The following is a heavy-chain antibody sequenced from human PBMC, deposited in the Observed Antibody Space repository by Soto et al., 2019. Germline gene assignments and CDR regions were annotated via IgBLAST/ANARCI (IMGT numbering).Heavy chain of an antibody. CDR3: ARIAATGRVWDV. D-gene: IGHD6-13*01. Sequence: EVQLVESGGGLVQPGGSLRLSCVDSGFTFSRYWMSWVRQAPVKGLEWVGNIKQDGSEENYVDSLKGRFTISRDNVKNSMYLQMNSLRAEDTAVYYCARIAATGRVWDVWGQGTTVGVSS. CDR1: GFTFSRYW. CDR2: IKQDGSEE. V-gene: IGHV3-7*01. J-gene: IGHJ6*02.